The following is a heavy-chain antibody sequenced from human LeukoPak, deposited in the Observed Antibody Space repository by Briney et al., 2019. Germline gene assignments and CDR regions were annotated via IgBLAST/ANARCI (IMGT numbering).Heavy chain of an antibody. Sequence: ASVKVSCKASGYTFTSYYMHWVRQAPGQGLEWMGTINPSGGSTSYAQKFQGRVTMTRDTSTSTVYMELSSLRSEDTAVYYCAREVYYYDSSGYPNFDYWGQGTLVTVSS. D-gene: IGHD3-22*01. CDR1: GYTFTSYY. J-gene: IGHJ4*02. V-gene: IGHV1-46*01. CDR2: INPSGGST. CDR3: AREVYYYDSSGYPNFDY.